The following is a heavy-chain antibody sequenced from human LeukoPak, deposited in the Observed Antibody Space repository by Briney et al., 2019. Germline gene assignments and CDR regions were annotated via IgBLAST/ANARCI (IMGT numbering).Heavy chain of an antibody. D-gene: IGHD5-18*01. Sequence: GGSLRLSCAASGFTFSNYPMNWVRQAPGKGLEWVSYISSGGSPIYYADSERGRFTISRDNAKNSLYLQMSSLRAEDTAVYYCARVRYNSGYIFDYWGQGTLVTVSS. CDR2: ISSGGSPI. V-gene: IGHV3-48*03. CDR3: ARVRYNSGYIFDY. CDR1: GFTFSNYP. J-gene: IGHJ4*02.